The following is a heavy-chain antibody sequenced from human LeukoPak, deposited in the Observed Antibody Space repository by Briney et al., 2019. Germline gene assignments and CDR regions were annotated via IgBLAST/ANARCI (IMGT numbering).Heavy chain of an antibody. CDR1: GFTFSTYG. J-gene: IGHJ4*02. D-gene: IGHD3-9*01. CDR3: VKDASYGILTGDCHY. V-gene: IGHV3-30*18. Sequence: GRSLRLSCAASGFTFSTYGMHWVRQAPGKGLEWVALISYDGSNEYYADSVKGRFTISRDNSKNTLYLQMNSLRTEDTAVYYCVKDASYGILTGDCHYWGQGTLLTVSS. CDR2: ISYDGSNE.